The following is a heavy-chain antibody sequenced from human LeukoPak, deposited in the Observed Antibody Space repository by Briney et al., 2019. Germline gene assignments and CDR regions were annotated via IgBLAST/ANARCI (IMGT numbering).Heavy chain of an antibody. Sequence: VASVKVSCKDSGYTFTGYGISWVRQAPGQGLEWMGWISAYNGNTNYAQKLQGRVTMTTDTSTSTAYMELRSLRSDDTAVYYCARDSSGKDTVIDYWGQGTLVTVSS. CDR1: GYTFTGYG. CDR2: ISAYNGNT. V-gene: IGHV1-18*01. J-gene: IGHJ4*02. CDR3: ARDSSGKDTVIDY. D-gene: IGHD2-15*01.